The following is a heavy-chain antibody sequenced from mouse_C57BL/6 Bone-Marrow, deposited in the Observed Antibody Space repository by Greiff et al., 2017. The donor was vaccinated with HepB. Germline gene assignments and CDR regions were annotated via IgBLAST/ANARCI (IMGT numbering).Heavy chain of an antibody. CDR2: TYPGSGST. CDR1: GYTFTSYW. D-gene: IGHD1-1*01. Sequence: VQLQQPGAELVKPGASVKMSCKASGYTFTSYWITWVKQRPGQGLEWIGDTYPGSGSTNYNEKFKSKATLTVDTSSSTAYMQLSSLTSEDSAVYYCSIYYYGSSHFDYAMDYWGQGTSVTVSS. V-gene: IGHV1-55*01. J-gene: IGHJ4*01. CDR3: SIYYYGSSHFDYAMDY.